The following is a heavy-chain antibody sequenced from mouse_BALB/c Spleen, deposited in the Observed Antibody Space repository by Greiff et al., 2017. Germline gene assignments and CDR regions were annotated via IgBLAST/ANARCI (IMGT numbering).Heavy chain of an antibody. V-gene: IGHV2-9*02. J-gene: IGHJ4*01. D-gene: IGHD2-4*01. CDR1: GFSLTSYG. CDR3: ARYYDRLYYAMDY. CDR2: IWAGGST. Sequence: QGQLKESGPGLVAPSQSLSITCTVSGFSLTSYGVHWVRQPPGKGLEWLGVIWAGGSTNYNSALMSRLSISKDNSKSQVFLKMNSLQTDDTAMYYCARYYDRLYYAMDYWGQGTSVTVSS.